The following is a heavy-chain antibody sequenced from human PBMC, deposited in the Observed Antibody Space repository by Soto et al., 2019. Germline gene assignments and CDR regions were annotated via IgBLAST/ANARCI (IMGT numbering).Heavy chain of an antibody. CDR3: ARHLLVVHFILNWFDP. D-gene: IGHD3-22*01. J-gene: IGHJ5*02. V-gene: IGHV4-39*01. Sequence: PSETLSLTCTVSGGSISSSSYCWAWIRQPPGKGLEWIGNIYYSGNTYYNPSLKSRVTISVDTSKNQFSLKLSSVTAADTAVYYCARHLLVVHFILNWFDPWGQGTLVTVSS. CDR2: IYYSGNT. CDR1: GGSISSSSYC.